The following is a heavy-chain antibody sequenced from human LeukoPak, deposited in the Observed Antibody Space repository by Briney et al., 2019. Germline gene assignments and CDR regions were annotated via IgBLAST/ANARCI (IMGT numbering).Heavy chain of an antibody. CDR2: IYPDDSNT. J-gene: IGHJ4*02. CDR3: ARRSLVGAHQDY. V-gene: IGHV5-51*01. Sequence: GESLKISCKGSGYSFTNYWIGWVRQMPGKGLEWMGIIYPDDSNTKYSPSFQGLVTISADKSISTAYLQWSSLKASDTAMYYCARRSLVGAHQDYWGQGTLVTVSS. D-gene: IGHD1-26*01. CDR1: GYSFTNYW.